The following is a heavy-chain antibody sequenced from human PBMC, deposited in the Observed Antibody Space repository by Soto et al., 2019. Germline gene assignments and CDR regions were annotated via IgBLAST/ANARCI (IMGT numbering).Heavy chain of an antibody. CDR2: INHTGGT. Sequence: SETRSLTCAVDGGSVNGYYWNWIRKPPGKGLEWIGEINHTGGTHYNPSLKSRVTMSVDTSKNQFSLRLSSVTAADTAIYYCATRITVFGLLIPPFDPWGQGTQVTVAS. CDR3: ATRITVFGLLIPPFDP. V-gene: IGHV4-34*01. J-gene: IGHJ5*02. CDR1: GGSVNGYY. D-gene: IGHD3-3*01.